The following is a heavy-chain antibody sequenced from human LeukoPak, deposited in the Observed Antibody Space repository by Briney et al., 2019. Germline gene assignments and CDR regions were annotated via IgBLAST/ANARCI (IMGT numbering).Heavy chain of an antibody. CDR2: INHSGST. D-gene: IGHD3-16*01. J-gene: IGHJ6*03. CDR1: GFTFNNFW. CDR3: ARPSYDYVGYYMDV. Sequence: GSLRLSCEASGFTFNNFWMSWIRQPPGKGLEWIGEINHSGSTNYNPSLKSRVTISVDTSKNQFSLKLSSVTAADTAVYYCARPSYDYVGYYMDVWGKGTTVTISS. V-gene: IGHV4-34*01.